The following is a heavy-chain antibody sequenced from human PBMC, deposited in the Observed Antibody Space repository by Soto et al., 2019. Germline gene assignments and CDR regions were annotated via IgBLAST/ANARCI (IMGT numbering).Heavy chain of an antibody. CDR3: ARDLSIAAQWYAFDI. V-gene: IGHV1-69*06. J-gene: IGHJ3*02. CDR1: GYTFTGYY. D-gene: IGHD6-6*01. Sequence: ASVKVSCKASGYTFTGYYMHWVRQAPGQGLEWMGGIIPIFGTANYAQKFQGRVTITADKSTSTAYMELSSLRSEDTAVYYCARDLSIAAQWYAFDIWGQGTMVTVSS. CDR2: IIPIFGTA.